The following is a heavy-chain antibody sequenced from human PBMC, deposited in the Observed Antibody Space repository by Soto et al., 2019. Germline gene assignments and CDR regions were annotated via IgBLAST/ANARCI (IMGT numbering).Heavy chain of an antibody. CDR2: ILGGGGTT. J-gene: IGHJ4*02. CDR3: AKGAGTTSYYFDY. D-gene: IGHD1-1*01. CDR1: GFTFSSYV. Sequence: GGSLRLSCAASGFTFSSYVMSWVRQAPGKGLEWVSAILGGGGTTSYADSVKGRFTISRDNSENTLYLQMISLRAEDTAVYFCAKGAGTTSYYFDYWGQGSLVTVSS. V-gene: IGHV3-23*01.